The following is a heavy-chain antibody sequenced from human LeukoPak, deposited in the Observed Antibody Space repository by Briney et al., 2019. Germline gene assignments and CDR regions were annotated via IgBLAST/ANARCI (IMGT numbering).Heavy chain of an antibody. Sequence: PGGSLRLSCAASGFTFSSYAMHWVRQAPGKGLEWVAVISYDGSNKYYADSVKGRFTISRDNSKNTLYLQMNSLRAEDTAVYYCASDIVVVPAAVDYWGQGTLAAVSS. J-gene: IGHJ4*02. D-gene: IGHD2-2*01. CDR1: GFTFSSYA. CDR3: ASDIVVVPAAVDY. V-gene: IGHV3-30*04. CDR2: ISYDGSNK.